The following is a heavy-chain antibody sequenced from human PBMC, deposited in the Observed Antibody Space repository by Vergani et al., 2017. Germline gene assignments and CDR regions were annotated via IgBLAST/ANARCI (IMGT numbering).Heavy chain of an antibody. V-gene: IGHV3-11*01. Sequence: QVQLVESGGGLVKPGGSLRLSCAASGFTFSDYYMRWIRQAPGKGLEWVSYISSSGSTIYYAYSVKGRFTISRDNAKNSLFLQMNSLRAEDTAVYYCARDHIDWHTVMDVWGQGTTVTVSS. CDR2: ISSSGSTI. CDR1: GFTFSDYY. D-gene: IGHD1/OR15-1a*01. CDR3: ARDHIDWHTVMDV. J-gene: IGHJ6*02.